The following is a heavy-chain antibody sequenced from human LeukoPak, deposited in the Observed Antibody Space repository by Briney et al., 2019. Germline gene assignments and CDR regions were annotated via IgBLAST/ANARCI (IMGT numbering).Heavy chain of an antibody. J-gene: IGHJ4*02. CDR1: GYTFTSYY. D-gene: IGHD5-12*01. CDR2: INPSGGST. Sequence: ASVKVSCKASGYTFTSYYMHWVRQAPGQGLEWMGIINPSGGSTSYAQKFQGRVTITADKSTSTAYMELSSLRSEDTAVYYCASGGGLYSGYDLDYWGQGTLVTVSS. CDR3: ASGGGLYSGYDLDY. V-gene: IGHV1-46*01.